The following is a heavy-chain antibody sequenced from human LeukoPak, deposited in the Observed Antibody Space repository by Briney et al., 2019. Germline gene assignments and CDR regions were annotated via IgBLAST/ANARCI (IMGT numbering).Heavy chain of an antibody. CDR2: IYYSGST. Sequence: KPSETLSLTCIVSGGSISSYYWSWIRQPPGKGLEWIGYIYYSGSTNYNPSLKSRVTISVDTSKNQFSLKLSSVTAADTAVYYCARGEVTMIVVGPGAFDIWGQGAMVTVSS. V-gene: IGHV4-59*01. CDR3: ARGEVTMIVVGPGAFDI. D-gene: IGHD3-22*01. CDR1: GGSISSYY. J-gene: IGHJ3*02.